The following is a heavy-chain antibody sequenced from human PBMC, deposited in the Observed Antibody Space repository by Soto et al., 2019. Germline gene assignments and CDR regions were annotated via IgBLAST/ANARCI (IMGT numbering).Heavy chain of an antibody. CDR2: IIPIFGTV. D-gene: IGHD2-15*01. V-gene: IGHV1-69*12. J-gene: IGHJ2*01. CDR3: ARVVTVVKSFHYWYFDL. CDR1: GGTFSSYA. Sequence: QVQLVQSGAEVKKPGSSVKVSCKASGGTFSSYAISWVRQAPGQGLEWMGGIIPIFGTVNYAQKFQGRLTITADESTSTAYMELSSLRSEDTAVYYCARVVTVVKSFHYWYFDLWGRGTLVTVSS.